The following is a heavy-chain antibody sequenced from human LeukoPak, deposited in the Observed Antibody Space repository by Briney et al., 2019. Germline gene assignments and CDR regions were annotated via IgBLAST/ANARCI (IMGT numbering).Heavy chain of an antibody. V-gene: IGHV3-30*04. CDR1: GFTFSSYA. J-gene: IGHJ6*03. CDR3: ARVGVLLWFGELLHDYYYYYYMDV. D-gene: IGHD3-10*01. CDR2: ISYDGSNK. Sequence: GGSLRLSCAASGFTFSSYAMHWVRQAPGKGLEWVAVISYDGSNKYYADSVKGRFTISRDNSKNTLYLQMNGLRAEDTAVYYCARVGVLLWFGELLHDYYYYYYMDVWGKGTTVTVSS.